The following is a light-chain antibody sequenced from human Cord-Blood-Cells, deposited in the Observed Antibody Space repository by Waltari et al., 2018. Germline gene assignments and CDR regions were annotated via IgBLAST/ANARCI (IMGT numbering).Light chain of an antibody. CDR2: LGS. Sequence: DIVMTQSPLSLPVTPGEPASISCRSSQSLLHSNGYNYLDWYLQKPGQSPQLLIYLGSTRASGVPDRFSGSGSGTEFTLKISRVEAEDVGVYYCMQALQTPPWTFGQGTKVEIK. J-gene: IGKJ1*01. CDR1: QSLLHSNGYNY. CDR3: MQALQTPPWT. V-gene: IGKV2-28*01.